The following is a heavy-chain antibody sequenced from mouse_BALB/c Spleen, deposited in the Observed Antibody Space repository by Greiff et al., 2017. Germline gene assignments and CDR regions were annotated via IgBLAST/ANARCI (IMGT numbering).Heavy chain of an antibody. CDR1: GYTFTSYV. Sequence: VQLQQSGPELVKPGASVKMSCKASGYTFTSYVMHWVKQKPGQGLEWIGYINPYNDGTKYNEKFIGKATLTSDKSSSTAYMELSSLTSEDSAVYYCARWGAMISGYFDVWGAGTTVTVSS. CDR2: INPYNDGT. CDR3: ARWGAMISGYFDV. D-gene: IGHD2-4*01. V-gene: IGHV1-14*01. J-gene: IGHJ1*01.